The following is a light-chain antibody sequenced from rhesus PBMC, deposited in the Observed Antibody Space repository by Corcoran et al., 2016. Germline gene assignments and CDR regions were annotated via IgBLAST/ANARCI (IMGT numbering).Light chain of an antibody. Sequence: QAALTQPRSVSGSPGQSVTISCTGTSSDIGGNNYVSWYQQRPGTAPKLMIYEVSKRPSGVSDRFSGSKSGNTASLTISGLQAEDDADYYCSSYAGSNTYIFGAGTRLTVL. J-gene: IGLJ1*01. CDR1: SSDIGGNNY. V-gene: IGLV2-32*02. CDR2: EVS. CDR3: SSYAGSNTYI.